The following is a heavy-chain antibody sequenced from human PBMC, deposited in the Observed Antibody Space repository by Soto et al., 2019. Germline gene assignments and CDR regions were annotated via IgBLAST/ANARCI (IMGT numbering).Heavy chain of an antibody. CDR2: ISSSSSTI. V-gene: IGHV3-48*01. D-gene: IGHD3-3*01. J-gene: IGHJ3*02. Sequence: PGGSLRLSCAASGFTFSSYSMNWVRQAPGKGLEWVSYISSSSSTIYYADSVKGRFTISRDNAKNSLYLQMNSLRAEDTAVYYCARDQYDFWSGYGAFDIWGQGTMVTVSS. CDR3: ARDQYDFWSGYGAFDI. CDR1: GFTFSSYS.